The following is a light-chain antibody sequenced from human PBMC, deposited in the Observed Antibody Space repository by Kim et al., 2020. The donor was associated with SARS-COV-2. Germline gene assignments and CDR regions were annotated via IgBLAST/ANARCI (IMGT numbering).Light chain of an antibody. CDR3: NSRDSSGNLLV. V-gene: IGLV3-19*01. CDR1: SLGSYS. Sequence: SSELTQDPAVSVALGQTVRITCQGDSLGSYSASWYQQKPGQAPVLVICYNSDRPSGIPDRFSASSSGNTASLTITGAQAEDEADYYCNSRDSSGNLLVFGGGTRLTVL. CDR2: YNS. J-gene: IGLJ2*01.